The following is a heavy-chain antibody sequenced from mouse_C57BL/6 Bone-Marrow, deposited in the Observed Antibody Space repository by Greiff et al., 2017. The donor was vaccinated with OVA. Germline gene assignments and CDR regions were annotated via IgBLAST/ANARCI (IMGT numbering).Heavy chain of an antibody. Sequence: VQLQQSGAELVKPGASVKISCKASGYAFSSYWMNWVKQRPGKGLEWIGQIYPGDGDTNYNGKFKGKATLTADKSSSTAYMQLSSLTSEDSAVYFCARGPSFLGPWYFDVWGTGTTVTVSS. D-gene: IGHD4-1*01. V-gene: IGHV1-80*01. CDR3: ARGPSFLGPWYFDV. CDR2: IYPGDGDT. J-gene: IGHJ1*03. CDR1: GYAFSSYW.